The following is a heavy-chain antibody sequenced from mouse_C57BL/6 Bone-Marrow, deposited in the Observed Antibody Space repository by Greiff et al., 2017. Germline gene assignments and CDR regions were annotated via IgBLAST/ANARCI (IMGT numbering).Heavy chain of an antibody. V-gene: IGHV1-62-2*01. CDR3: ERHEDPSWDGYYFDY. CDR1: GYTFTEYT. J-gene: IGHJ2*01. Sequence: VQLQQSGAELVKPGASVKLSCKASGYTFTEYTIHWVKQRSGQGLEWIGWFYPGSGSITYNEKFKDKATLTADKSSSTAYMELSRLTSEDSAVYFWERHEDPSWDGYYFDYWGQGTTLTVSS. D-gene: IGHD4-1*01. CDR2: FYPGSGSI.